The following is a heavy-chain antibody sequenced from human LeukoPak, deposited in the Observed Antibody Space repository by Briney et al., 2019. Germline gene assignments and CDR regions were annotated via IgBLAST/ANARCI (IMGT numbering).Heavy chain of an antibody. D-gene: IGHD3-10*01. V-gene: IGHV3-7*04. J-gene: IGHJ4*02. CDR1: GFTFSHYW. CDR3: ARDLYASGSYDY. CDR2: IKQDGSEK. Sequence: GGSLRLSCAASGFTFSHYWMSWVREAPGKGLEWVANIKQDGSEKNYVDSVKGRFTISRDNAKNSLYLQMNILRAEDTAVYYCARDLYASGSYDYWGQGTLVTVSS.